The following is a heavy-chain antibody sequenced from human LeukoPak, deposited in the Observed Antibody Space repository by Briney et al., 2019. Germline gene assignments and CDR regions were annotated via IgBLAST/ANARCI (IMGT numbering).Heavy chain of an antibody. CDR1: GGSISSYY. V-gene: IGHV4-4*07. Sequence: PSETLSLTCTVSGGSISSYYWSWIRQPAGKGLEWIGRIYTSGSTNYNPSLKSRVTMSVDTSKNQFSLKLSSVTAADTAVYYCAREFYCSSTSCPDPDYYYYYGMDVWGQGTTVTVSS. CDR2: IYTSGST. CDR3: AREFYCSSTSCPDPDYYYYYGMDV. D-gene: IGHD2-2*01. J-gene: IGHJ6*02.